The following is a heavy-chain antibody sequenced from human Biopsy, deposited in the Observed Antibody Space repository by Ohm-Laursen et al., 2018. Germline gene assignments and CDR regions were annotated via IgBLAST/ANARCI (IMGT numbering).Heavy chain of an antibody. CDR3: AKDSGGSPLGELFH. V-gene: IGHV3-11*01. CDR2: ISGSGTTI. Sequence: SLRLSCSAPGFTFSDYYMSWIRQAPGKGLEWLSYISGSGTTIFYADSVKGRFTVSRDNAKNSLYLQMNSLRAEDTAVYYCAKDSGGSPLGELFHWGQGNLVTVSS. D-gene: IGHD3-16*01. CDR1: GFTFSDYY. J-gene: IGHJ4*02.